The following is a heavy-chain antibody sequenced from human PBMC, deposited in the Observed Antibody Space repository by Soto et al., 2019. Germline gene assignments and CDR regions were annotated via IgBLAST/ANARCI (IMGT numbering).Heavy chain of an antibody. CDR3: ARDKQWLVPQYYFDY. V-gene: IGHV1-46*01. CDR1: GYTFTSYY. CDR2: INPSGGST. Sequence: ASVKVSCKASGYTFTSYYMHWVRQAPGQGLEWMGIINPSGGSTSYAQKFQGRVTMTRDTSTSTVYMELSSLRSEDTAVYYCARDKQWLVPQYYFDYWGQGTLVTVSS. D-gene: IGHD6-19*01. J-gene: IGHJ4*02.